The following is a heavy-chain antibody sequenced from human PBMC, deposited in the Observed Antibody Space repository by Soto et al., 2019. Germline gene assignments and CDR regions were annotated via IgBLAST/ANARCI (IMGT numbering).Heavy chain of an antibody. CDR1: GFTFSSYS. J-gene: IGHJ4*02. D-gene: IGHD4-17*01. CDR3: AKDQGCYCDYADY. CDR2: ISSSSSYI. Sequence: EVQLVESGGGLVKPGGSLRLSCAASGFTFSSYSMNWDRQAPGKGLEWVSSISSSSSYIYYADSLKGRFTISRDNAKKAPYLQMNSLRAEDTAVYYCAKDQGCYCDYADYWGQGTLVTVSP. V-gene: IGHV3-21*01.